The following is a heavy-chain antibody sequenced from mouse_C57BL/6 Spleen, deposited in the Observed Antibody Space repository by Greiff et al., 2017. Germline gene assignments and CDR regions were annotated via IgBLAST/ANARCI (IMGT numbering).Heavy chain of an antibody. Sequence: VKVVESGAELVRPGASVKLSCKASGYTFTDYYINWVKQRPGQGLEWIARIYPGSGNTYYNEKFKGKATLTAEKSSSTAYMQLSSLTSEDSAVYCCARWGLHYAMDYWGQGTSVTVSS. CDR1: GYTFTDYY. D-gene: IGHD2-13*01. V-gene: IGHV1-76*01. CDR2: IYPGSGNT. CDR3: ARWGLHYAMDY. J-gene: IGHJ4*01.